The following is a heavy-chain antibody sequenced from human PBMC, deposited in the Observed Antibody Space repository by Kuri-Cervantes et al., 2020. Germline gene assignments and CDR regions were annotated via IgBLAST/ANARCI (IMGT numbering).Heavy chain of an antibody. D-gene: IGHD5-12*01. V-gene: IGHV4-31*01. J-gene: IGHJ4*02. CDR3: ARDLSGWGSGYAQP. CDR1: GGSISSGGYY. CDR2: IYYSGST. Sequence: SETLSLTCTLSGGSISSGGYYWSWIRQHPGKGLEWIGYIYYSGSTYYNPSLKSLVTISVDTSKNQFSLKLSSVTAADTAVYYCARDLSGWGSGYAQPWGQGTLVTVSS.